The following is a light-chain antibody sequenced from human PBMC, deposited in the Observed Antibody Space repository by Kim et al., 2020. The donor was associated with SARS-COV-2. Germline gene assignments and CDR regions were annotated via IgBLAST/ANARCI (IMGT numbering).Light chain of an antibody. CDR2: GAS. V-gene: IGKV3-20*01. Sequence: EIVLTQSPATLSLSPGERATLSCRASQSVNNNYLAWYHQKPGQAPRLLIYGASSRATDIPDRFSGIGSGTDFTLTISRLEPEDFAVYYCQQYGSPPATFGGGTKVDIK. CDR1: QSVNNNY. J-gene: IGKJ4*01. CDR3: QQYGSPPAT.